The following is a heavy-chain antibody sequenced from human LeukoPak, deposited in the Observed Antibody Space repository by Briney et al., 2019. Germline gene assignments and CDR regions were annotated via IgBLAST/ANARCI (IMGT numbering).Heavy chain of an antibody. CDR2: IDSKNGDT. CDR1: GYTFTAYY. Sequence: ASVTVSCKASGYTFTAYYMHWVRQAPGQGLEWMGWIDSKNGDTKYAQKFQSRLTITRDTSIGIAYMELRSLTSDDTAVYCASEAYCSGGRCSVQRVASWGQGTPVTVSS. CDR3: ASEAYCSGGRCSVQRVAS. J-gene: IGHJ5*02. V-gene: IGHV1-2*02. D-gene: IGHD2-15*01.